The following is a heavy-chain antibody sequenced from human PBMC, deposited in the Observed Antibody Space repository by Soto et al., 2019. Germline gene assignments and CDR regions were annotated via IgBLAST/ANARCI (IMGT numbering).Heavy chain of an antibody. D-gene: IGHD3-10*01. V-gene: IGHV3-23*01. Sequence: GGSLRLSCAASGFTFSSYAMSWVRQAPGKGLEWVSTISFSGLNTHYADSVKGRFTISRDNSKNTLYLEMNSLRGEDTAVYYCAKVGSGSYSAHSWGQGTLVTVSS. J-gene: IGHJ4*02. CDR3: AKVGSGSYSAHS. CDR1: GFTFSSYA. CDR2: ISFSGLNT.